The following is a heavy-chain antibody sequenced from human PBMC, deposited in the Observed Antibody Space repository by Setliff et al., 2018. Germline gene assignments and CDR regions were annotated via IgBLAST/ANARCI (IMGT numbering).Heavy chain of an antibody. D-gene: IGHD4-17*01. V-gene: IGHV4-34*01. CDR1: GGSFSYYY. CDR2: RGPNGST. J-gene: IGHJ3*02. CDR3: ARIGGSTTVNLLGLFQTPPDAFDI. Sequence: TSETLSLTCAVSGGSFSYYYWSWVRQSPGRGLEWIGRRGPNGSTNYNPSLGSRATISFDSSKIELSLKLSSVTAADTAVYYCARIGGSTTVNLLGLFQTPPDAFDIWGQGTMVTVSS.